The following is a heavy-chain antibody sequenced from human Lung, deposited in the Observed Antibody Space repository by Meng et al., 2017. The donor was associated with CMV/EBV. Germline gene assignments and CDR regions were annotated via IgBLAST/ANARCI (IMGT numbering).Heavy chain of an antibody. V-gene: IGHV4-4*07. Sequence: QVESPGPGPVMASWSQSLTRTCSGDSITISSGSWFRKSVRKGLEWIRGSSASGNTRDNPYFKRRVTMSVDTSKNKFSLKFSSVIAADTAVYSGASDFGSSWYPIWFDPWGPGTLVTVSS. D-gene: IGHD6-13*01. CDR1: GDSITISS. CDR2: SSASGNT. J-gene: IGHJ5*02. CDR3: ASDFGSSWYPIWFDP.